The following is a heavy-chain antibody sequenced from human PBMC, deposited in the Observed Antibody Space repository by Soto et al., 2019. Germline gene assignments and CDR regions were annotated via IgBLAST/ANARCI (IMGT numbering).Heavy chain of an antibody. Sequence: GGSLRLSCAASGFTFSSYAMSWVRQAPGKGLEWVPAISGRGGSTYYADSVKGRFTISRDNSKNTLYLQMNSLRAEDTAVYYCAKEYDFWSGYYRGGDYWGQGTLVTVSS. D-gene: IGHD3-3*01. V-gene: IGHV3-23*01. J-gene: IGHJ4*02. CDR1: GFTFSSYA. CDR3: AKEYDFWSGYYRGGDY. CDR2: ISGRGGST.